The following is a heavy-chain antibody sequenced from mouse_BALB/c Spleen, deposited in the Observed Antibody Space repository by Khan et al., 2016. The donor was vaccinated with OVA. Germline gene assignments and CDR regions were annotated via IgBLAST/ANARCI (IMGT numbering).Heavy chain of an antibody. V-gene: IGHV3-2*02. D-gene: IGHD1-1*01. CDR1: GYSITTDYA. Sequence: EVQLQESGPGLVKPSQSLSLTCTVTGYSITTDYAWNWIRQFPGKKLEWMGFISYSGNTKYNPSLKSRISITRDTSKNQFFLQLKSVPTEDTARYYCARVYGGDFDYWGQGTTLTVSS. CDR3: ARVYGGDFDY. CDR2: ISYSGNT. J-gene: IGHJ2*01.